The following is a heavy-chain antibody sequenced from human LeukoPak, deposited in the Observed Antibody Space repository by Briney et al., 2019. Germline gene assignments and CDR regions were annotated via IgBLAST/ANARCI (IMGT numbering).Heavy chain of an antibody. D-gene: IGHD4-17*01. V-gene: IGHV3-30*18. CDR3: AKGGASVTRYVDY. CDR1: GFTFSSYS. Sequence: GRSLRLSCAASGFTFSSYSMQWVRQTPGKGLEWVGIMSNSGENTFYGEAVKGRFTISRDNSQNTLYLQMNSLRPEDMAVYYCAKGGASVTRYVDYWGQGTLVTVSS. CDR2: MSNSGENT. J-gene: IGHJ4*02.